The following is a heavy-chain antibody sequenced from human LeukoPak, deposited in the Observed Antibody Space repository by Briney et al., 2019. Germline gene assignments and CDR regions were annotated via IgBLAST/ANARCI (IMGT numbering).Heavy chain of an antibody. V-gene: IGHV3-21*01. CDR1: GFTFSSYS. CDR3: ARDKIVGATKLDY. D-gene: IGHD1-26*01. J-gene: IGHJ4*02. Sequence: GGSLRLSCAASGFTFSSYSMNWVRQAPGKGLEWVSSISSSSSYIYYADSVKGRFTISRDNAKNSLYLQMNRLRAEDTAVYYCARDKIVGATKLDYWGQGTLVTVSS. CDR2: ISSSSSYI.